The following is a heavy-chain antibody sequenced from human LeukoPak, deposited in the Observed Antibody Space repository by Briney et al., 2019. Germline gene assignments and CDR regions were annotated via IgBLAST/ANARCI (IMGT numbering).Heavy chain of an antibody. CDR3: ARERGYSYGWLRGLGY. V-gene: IGHV3-7*01. D-gene: IGHD5-18*01. CDR2: IKQDGSEK. J-gene: IGHJ4*02. CDR1: GFTFSSYW. Sequence: SGGSLRLSCAASGFTFSSYWMSWVRQAPGKGLEWVADIKQDGSEKYYVDSVKGRFTISRDNAKNSLYLQMNSLRAEDTAVYYCARERGYSYGWLRGLGYWGQGTLVTVSS.